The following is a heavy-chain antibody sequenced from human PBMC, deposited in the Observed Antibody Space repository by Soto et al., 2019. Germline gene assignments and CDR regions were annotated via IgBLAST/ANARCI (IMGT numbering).Heavy chain of an antibody. CDR3: ASMRPSIAGAAPGNWFDP. CDR2: IYYSGST. V-gene: IGHV4-39*01. J-gene: IGHJ5*02. D-gene: IGHD6-19*01. Sequence: QLQLQESGPGLVKPSETLSLTCTVSGGSISSSSYYWGWIRQPPGKGLEWIGSIYYSGSTYYTPSXKSRATIAVATXXXQXXLKLSSVTAADTAVYYCASMRPSIAGAAPGNWFDPWGQGTLVTVSS. CDR1: GGSISSSSYY.